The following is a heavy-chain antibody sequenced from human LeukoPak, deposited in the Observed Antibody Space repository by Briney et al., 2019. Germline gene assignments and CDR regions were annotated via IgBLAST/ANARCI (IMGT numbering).Heavy chain of an antibody. CDR2: IYTSGST. Sequence: SETLSLTCTVSGCSISSYYWSWIRQPAGKGLEWIGRIYTSGSTNYNPPLKSRVTMSVDTSKNQCSLKLSSVTAADTAVYYCAREKYSGSWPVWFDPWGQGTLVTVSS. CDR3: AREKYSGSWPVWFDP. J-gene: IGHJ5*02. D-gene: IGHD6-6*01. V-gene: IGHV4-4*07. CDR1: GCSISSYY.